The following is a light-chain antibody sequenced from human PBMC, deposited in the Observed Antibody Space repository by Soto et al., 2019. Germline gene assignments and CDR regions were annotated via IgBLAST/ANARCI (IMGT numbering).Light chain of an antibody. CDR1: QTINSY. J-gene: IGKJ5*01. Sequence: DIQMTQSPSSLSASVGDTVTITCRASQTINSYLNWYQHKAGKAPNLLIYAASSLHSGVPSRFSGSGSGTHFTLTISSLQPEDFAIYYCQQSYSSPTFGQGTRLEIK. CDR2: AAS. CDR3: QQSYSSPT. V-gene: IGKV1-39*01.